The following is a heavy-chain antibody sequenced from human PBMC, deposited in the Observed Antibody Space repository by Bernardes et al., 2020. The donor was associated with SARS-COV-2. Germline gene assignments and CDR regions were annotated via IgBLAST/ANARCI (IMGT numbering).Heavy chain of an antibody. V-gene: IGHV3-7*03. CDR1: GFTFSSYW. J-gene: IGHJ4*02. D-gene: IGHD3-3*01. CDR2: IKQDGSEK. Sequence: GGSLRLSCAASGFTFSSYWMSWVRQAPGKGLEWVANIKQDGSEKYYVDSVKGRFTISRDNAKNSLYLQMNSLRAEDTAVYYCARDNFGVGWPSNYDFWSGYYTPYFDYWGQGTLVTVSS. CDR3: ARDNFGVGWPSNYDFWSGYYTPYFDY.